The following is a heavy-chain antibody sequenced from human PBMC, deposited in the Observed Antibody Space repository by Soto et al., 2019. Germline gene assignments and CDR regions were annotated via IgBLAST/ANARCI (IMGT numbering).Heavy chain of an antibody. CDR1: GFPFGIFH. CDR2: IRSQPYGGTA. D-gene: IGHD3-10*01. V-gene: IGHV3-49*03. J-gene: IGHJ4*02. Sequence: DVYLVESGGGLVEPGRSLRLSCTASGFPFGIFHMSWFRQAPGKGMEWVGFIRSQPYGGTAEYAASVRGRFTISRDDSKGIAYLQMNSLQTEDSGVYYCIGSFPFWGQGTLVTVSS. CDR3: IGSFPF.